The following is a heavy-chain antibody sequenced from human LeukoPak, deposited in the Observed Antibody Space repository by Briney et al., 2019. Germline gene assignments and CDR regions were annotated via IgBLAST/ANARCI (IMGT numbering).Heavy chain of an antibody. J-gene: IGHJ4*02. CDR2: INHSGST. Sequence: SETLSLTCAVYGGSFSGYYWSWIRQPPGKGLEWIGEINHSGSTNYDPSLKSRVTISVDTSKNQFSLKLSSVTAADTAVYYCARVPRNNHYNLNLLRGGYFDYWGQGTLVTVSS. CDR1: GGSFSGYY. D-gene: IGHD5-24*01. V-gene: IGHV4-34*01. CDR3: ARVPRNNHYNLNLLRGGYFDY.